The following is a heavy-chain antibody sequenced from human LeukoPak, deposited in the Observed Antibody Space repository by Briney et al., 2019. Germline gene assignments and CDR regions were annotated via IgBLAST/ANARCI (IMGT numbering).Heavy chain of an antibody. CDR1: GGSISSYY. CDR3: ARFSNLGGDGEYFQH. D-gene: IGHD2-21*02. CDR2: IYYGGST. Sequence: SETLSLTCTVSGGSISSYYWSWIRQPPGKGLEWIGYIYYGGSTNYNPSLKSRVTISVDTSKNQFSLKLSSVTAADTAVYYCARFSNLGGDGEYFQHWGQGTLVTVSS. V-gene: IGHV4-59*01. J-gene: IGHJ1*01.